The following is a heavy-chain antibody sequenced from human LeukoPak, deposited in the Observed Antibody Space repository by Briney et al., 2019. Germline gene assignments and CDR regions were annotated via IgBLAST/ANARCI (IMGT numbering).Heavy chain of an antibody. J-gene: IGHJ3*02. Sequence: SETLSLTCTVSGGSISSSGYYWGWIRQPPGKGLEWIGSIYYSGSTYYNPSLKSRVTISVDTSKNQFSLKLSSVTAADTAVYYCARGGIQPVDDAFDIWGQGRMVNVSS. CDR1: GGSISSSGYY. CDR2: IYYSGST. CDR3: ARGGIQPVDDAFDI. V-gene: IGHV4-39*07. D-gene: IGHD5-18*01.